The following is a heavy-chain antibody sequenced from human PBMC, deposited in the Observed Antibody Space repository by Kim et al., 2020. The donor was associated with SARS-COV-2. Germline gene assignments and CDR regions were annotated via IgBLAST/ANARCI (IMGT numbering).Heavy chain of an antibody. Sequence: SETLSLTCTVSGGSISSYYWSWIRQPAGKGLEWIGRIYTSGSTNYNPSLKSRVTMSVDTSKNQFSLKLSSVTAADTAVYYCARGPIIMVRGVVYYFDYWGQGTLVTVSS. CDR3: ARGPIIMVRGVVYYFDY. J-gene: IGHJ4*02. CDR1: GGSISSYY. CDR2: IYTSGST. D-gene: IGHD3-10*01. V-gene: IGHV4-4*07.